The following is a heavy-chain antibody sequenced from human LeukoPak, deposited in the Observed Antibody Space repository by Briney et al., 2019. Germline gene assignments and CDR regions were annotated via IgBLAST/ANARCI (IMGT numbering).Heavy chain of an antibody. Sequence: ASVKVSCKASGYTFTSYGISWVRQAPGQGLEWMGWISAYNGNTNYAQRLQGRVTMTTDTSTSTAYMELRSLRSDDTAVYYCATVRYFDRGDAFDIWGQGTMVTVSS. J-gene: IGHJ3*02. CDR3: ATVRYFDRGDAFDI. CDR1: GYTFTSYG. CDR2: ISAYNGNT. D-gene: IGHD3-9*01. V-gene: IGHV1-18*01.